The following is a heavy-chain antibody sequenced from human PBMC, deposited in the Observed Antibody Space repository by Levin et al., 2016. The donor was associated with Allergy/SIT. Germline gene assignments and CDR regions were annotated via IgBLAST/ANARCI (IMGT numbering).Heavy chain of an antibody. Sequence: GESLKISCAASGFTFSSYAMDWVRQAPGKGLEWVSDIFGSGGSTFYADSVKGRFTISRDNSKNTLYLQMDRLRAEDSAIYYCAKALQGSSSAHAIDVWGQGITVTVSS. D-gene: IGHD3-10*01. J-gene: IGHJ6*02. CDR3: AKALQGSSSAHAIDV. CDR2: IFGSGGST. V-gene: IGHV3-23*01. CDR1: GFTFSSYA.